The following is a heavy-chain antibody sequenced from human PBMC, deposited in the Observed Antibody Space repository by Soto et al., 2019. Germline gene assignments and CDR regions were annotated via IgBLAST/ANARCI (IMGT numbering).Heavy chain of an antibody. V-gene: IGHV4-59*01. Sequence: PSETLSLTCTVSGDSIRSSYWSWVRQRPGRGLEWIGYVYHTGTTNSNPSLKSRVTISADTSKNLFSLKLISVTPADTAVYFCARDMSGGSSWYEFDSWGPGTLVTVSS. CDR3: ARDMSGGSSWYEFDS. CDR1: GDSIRSSY. J-gene: IGHJ4*02. D-gene: IGHD6-13*01. CDR2: VYHTGTT.